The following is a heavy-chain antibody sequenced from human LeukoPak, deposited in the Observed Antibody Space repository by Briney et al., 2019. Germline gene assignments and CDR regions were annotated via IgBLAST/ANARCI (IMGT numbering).Heavy chain of an antibody. D-gene: IGHD4-17*01. V-gene: IGHV3-48*01. CDR1: GFTFSSYS. CDR3: ARVAPDYGDYPIYYYYYMDV. J-gene: IGHJ6*03. Sequence: GGSLRLSCAASGFTFSSYSMNWVRQAPGKGLEWVSYISSSSSTIYYADSVKGRFTISRDNAKNSLYLQMNSLRAEDTAVYYCARVAPDYGDYPIYYYYYMDVWGKGTTVTVSS. CDR2: ISSSSSTI.